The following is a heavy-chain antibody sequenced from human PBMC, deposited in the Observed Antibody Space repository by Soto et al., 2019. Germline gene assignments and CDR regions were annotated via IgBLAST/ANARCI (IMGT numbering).Heavy chain of an antibody. CDR2: IYYSGST. J-gene: IGHJ4*02. CDR1: GGSISSGGYY. CDR3: ARSQNGRAKSGTYTFDT. Sequence: LCGGSISSGGYYWSWIRQHPGKGLEWIGYIYYSGSTYYNPSLKSRVTISVDTSENQFSLRLSSVTAADTAVYYCARSQNGRAKSGTYTFDTWGQGTLATVSS. D-gene: IGHD1-26*01. V-gene: IGHV4-31*02.